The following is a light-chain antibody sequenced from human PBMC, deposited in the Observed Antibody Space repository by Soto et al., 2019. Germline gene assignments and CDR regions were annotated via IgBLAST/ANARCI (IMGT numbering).Light chain of an antibody. CDR3: SSYTSTASYV. Sequence: QSVLTQPASVSGSPGQSITISCTGTSSDIGGYNYVSWYQQHPGKAPKLIINYVTNRPSGVSNRFSGSKSGNTASLTISGLQADDEGDYYCSSYTSTASYVFGTGTKVPVL. V-gene: IGLV2-14*03. CDR2: YVT. CDR1: SSDIGGYNY. J-gene: IGLJ1*01.